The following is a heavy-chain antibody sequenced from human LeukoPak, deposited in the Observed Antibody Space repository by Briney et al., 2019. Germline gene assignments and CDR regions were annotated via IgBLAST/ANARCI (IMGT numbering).Heavy chain of an antibody. CDR2: ILPMPGTA. D-gene: IGHD3/OR15-3a*01. J-gene: IGHJ6*03. V-gene: IGHV1-69*16. Sequence: SVKVSCKASGGGALSDYTISWVRQAPGQGLEWMGAILPMPGTAKYAQTFQGRVTITTDDSSSTVYMELSSLRFEDTASYFCARDGLLTRTGMDVWGEGTTVIVSS. CDR3: ARDGLLTRTGMDV. CDR1: GGGALSDYT.